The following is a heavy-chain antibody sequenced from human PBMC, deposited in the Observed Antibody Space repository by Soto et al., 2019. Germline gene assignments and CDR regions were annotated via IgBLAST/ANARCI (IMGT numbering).Heavy chain of an antibody. J-gene: IGHJ6*02. CDR1: GYTFTSYY. V-gene: IGHV1-46*01. D-gene: IGHD5-18*01. CDR2: INPSGGST. CDR3: GRVPIRGYTYGYLGRSADYYGMDV. Sequence: ASVKVSCKASGYTFTSYYMHWVRQAPGQGLEWMGIINPSGGSTSYAQKFQGRVTMTRDTSTSTVYMELRSLRSEDRALYCCGRVPIRGYTYGYLGRSADYYGMDVWGQGNTVTV.